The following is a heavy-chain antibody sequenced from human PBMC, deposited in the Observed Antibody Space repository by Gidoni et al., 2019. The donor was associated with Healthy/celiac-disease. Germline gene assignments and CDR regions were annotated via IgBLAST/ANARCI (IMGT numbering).Heavy chain of an antibody. CDR1: GFTVSSNY. J-gene: IGHJ1*01. V-gene: IGHV3-66*01. D-gene: IGHD3-16*02. CDR2: IYSGGST. Sequence: EVQLVVSGGGSVQPGGSLRLSCAASGFTVSSNYMSWVRQAPAKGLAWFSVIYSGGSTSYADSVKGRFTISRDNSKNTLYLQMNSLRAEDTAVYYCARDIEHWGQGTLVTVSS. CDR3: ARDIEH.